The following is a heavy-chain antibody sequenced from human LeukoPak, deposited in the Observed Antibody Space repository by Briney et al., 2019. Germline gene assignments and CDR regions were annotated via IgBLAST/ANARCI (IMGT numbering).Heavy chain of an antibody. CDR3: AKDTDYDFWSGRFDY. CDR1: GFTFSSYA. Sequence: PGGSLRLSCAASGFTFSSYAMSWVRQAPGKGLEWVSAISGSRGSTYYADSVKGRFTISRDNAKNSLYLQMNSLRAEDTALYYCAKDTDYDFWSGRFDYWGQGTLVTVSS. CDR2: ISGSRGST. V-gene: IGHV3-23*01. J-gene: IGHJ4*02. D-gene: IGHD3-3*01.